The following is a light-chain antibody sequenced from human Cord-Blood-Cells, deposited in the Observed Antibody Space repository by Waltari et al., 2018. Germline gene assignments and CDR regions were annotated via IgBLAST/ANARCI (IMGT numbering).Light chain of an antibody. CDR1: QSVSSSY. J-gene: IGKJ4*01. CDR2: GAS. Sequence: IVLTQSPGTLSLSPGERATIPCRASQSVSSSYLARYQQKPGQAPRLLIYGASSRATGIPDRFSGSGSGTDFTLTISRLEPEDFAVYYCQQYGSSPPVTFGGGTKVEIK. CDR3: QQYGSSPPVT. V-gene: IGKV3-20*01.